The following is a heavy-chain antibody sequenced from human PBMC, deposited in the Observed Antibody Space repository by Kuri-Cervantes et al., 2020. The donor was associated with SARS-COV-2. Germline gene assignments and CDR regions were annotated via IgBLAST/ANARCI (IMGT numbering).Heavy chain of an antibody. CDR1: GFTFSSYT. CDR3: AKDYYSSSSNYFDY. V-gene: IGHV3-23*01. J-gene: IGHJ4*02. D-gene: IGHD6-6*01. CDR2: ISGSGGST. Sequence: AGSLSLLCAASGFTFSSYTMSWVLQAPGKGLEWVSAISGSGGSTYYADSVKGRFTTSRDNSKNTLYLQMNSLRAEDTAVYYCAKDYYSSSSNYFDYWGQGTLVTVSS.